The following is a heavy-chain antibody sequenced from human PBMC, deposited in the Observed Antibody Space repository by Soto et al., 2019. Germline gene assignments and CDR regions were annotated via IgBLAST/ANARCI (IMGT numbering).Heavy chain of an antibody. J-gene: IGHJ5*02. CDR1: GFTFSSYA. CDR3: ANAYSNSWPNDWFDP. V-gene: IGHV3-23*01. D-gene: IGHD6-13*01. Sequence: EVQLLESGGGWLQPGGSLRLSCAASGFTFSSYAMNWVRQAPGKGLEWVSGITGSGAGAYYSDSVKGRFTISRDNSQNTLYLPMNSLRAEDTAVYYCANAYSNSWPNDWFDPWGQGTLVTVSS. CDR2: ITGSGAGA.